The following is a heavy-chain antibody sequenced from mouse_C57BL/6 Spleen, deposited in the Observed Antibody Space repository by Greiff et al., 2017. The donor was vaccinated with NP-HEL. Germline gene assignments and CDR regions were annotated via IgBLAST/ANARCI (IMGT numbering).Heavy chain of an antibody. J-gene: IGHJ1*03. CDR3: ARWGSNYSYWYFDV. D-gene: IGHD2-5*01. CDR1: GYTFTDYY. V-gene: IGHV1-26*01. CDR2: INPNNGGT. Sequence: EVQLQQSGPELVKPGASVKISCKASGYTFTDYYMNWVKQSHGKSLEWIGDINPNNGGTSYNQKFKGKATLTVDKSSSTAYMELRSLTSEDSAVYYCARWGSNYSYWYFDVWGTGTTVTVSS.